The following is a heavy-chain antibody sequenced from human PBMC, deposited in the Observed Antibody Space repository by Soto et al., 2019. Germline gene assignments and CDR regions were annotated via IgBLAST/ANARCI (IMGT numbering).Heavy chain of an antibody. CDR3: TTDFSPYLEWLLYDGY. J-gene: IGHJ4*02. D-gene: IGHD3-3*01. Sequence: SVSNAWMNWVRQTPGKGLEWVGRIKSKTDGGTTDYAAPVKGRFTISRDDSKNTLYLQMNSLKTEDTAVYYCTTDFSPYLEWLLYDGYWGQGTLVTVSS. CDR2: IKSKTDGGTT. V-gene: IGHV3-15*07. CDR1: SVSNAW.